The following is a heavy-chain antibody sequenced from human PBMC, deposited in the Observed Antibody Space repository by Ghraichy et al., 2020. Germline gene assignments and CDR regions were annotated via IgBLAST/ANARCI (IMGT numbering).Heavy chain of an antibody. D-gene: IGHD3-22*01. CDR1: GFMFDDYA. CDR2: IGWNSGTI. J-gene: IGHJ3*02. V-gene: IGHV3-9*01. Sequence: GGSLRLSCAASGFMFDDYAMHWVRQAPGKGLEWVSGIGWNSGTIGYADSVKGRFTISRDNAKNSLYLQMNSLRLEDTAFYYCAKSGLNYTDSSGLEALDIWGQGTMVTVSS. CDR3: AKSGLNYTDSSGLEALDI.